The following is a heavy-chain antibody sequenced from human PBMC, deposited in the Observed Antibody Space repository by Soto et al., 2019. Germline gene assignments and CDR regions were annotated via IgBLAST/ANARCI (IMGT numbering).Heavy chain of an antibody. V-gene: IGHV3-30*18. J-gene: IGHJ6*02. Sequence: QVQLVESGGGVVPPGRSLRLSCAASGFTFSSFGMHWVRQAPGKGLEWVSVISYDGSNGFYADSVKGRFTISRDNSKNTLFLQMNSLRSEDTAVYYCAKDSWGYSNHVGRDYYHGMDVWGQGTTVTVPS. CDR2: ISYDGSNG. CDR1: GFTFSSFG. D-gene: IGHD4-4*01. CDR3: AKDSWGYSNHVGRDYYHGMDV.